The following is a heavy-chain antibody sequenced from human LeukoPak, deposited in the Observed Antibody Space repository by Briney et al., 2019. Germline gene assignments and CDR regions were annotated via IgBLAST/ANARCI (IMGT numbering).Heavy chain of an antibody. CDR3: ATEGRTYYYDSSGYSKHQDWSY. D-gene: IGHD3-22*01. Sequence: ASVKVSCKVSGYTLTELSMHWVRQAPGKGLEWMGGFDPEDGETIYAQKFQGRVTMTEDTSTDTAYMELSSLRSEDTAVYYCATEGRTYYYDSSGYSKHQDWSYWGQGTLVTVSS. V-gene: IGHV1-24*01. CDR1: GYTLTELS. CDR2: FDPEDGET. J-gene: IGHJ4*02.